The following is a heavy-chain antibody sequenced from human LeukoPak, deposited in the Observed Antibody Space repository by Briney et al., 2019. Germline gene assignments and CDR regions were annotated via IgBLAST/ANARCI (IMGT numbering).Heavy chain of an antibody. CDR2: FGPEDGET. CDR3: ATVSMTRGRGYIDY. CDR1: GYTLTELS. D-gene: IGHD3-16*01. Sequence: ASVKVSCKVSGYTLTELSMHWVRQAPGKGLEWMGGFGPEDGETIYAQKFQSRVTMTEDTSTDTAYMELSSLRSEDTAVYYCATVSMTRGRGYIDYWGQGTLVTVSS. J-gene: IGHJ4*02. V-gene: IGHV1-24*01.